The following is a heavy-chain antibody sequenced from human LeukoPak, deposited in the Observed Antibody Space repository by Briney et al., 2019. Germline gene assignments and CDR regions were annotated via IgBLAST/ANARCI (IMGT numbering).Heavy chain of an antibody. V-gene: IGHV3-7*01. D-gene: IGHD3-22*01. Sequence: GGSLRLSCAASGFTFSSYWMSWVRQAPGKGLEWVANIKQDGSEKYYVDSVKGRFTISRDNAKNSLYLQMNSLRAEDTAVYYCARGGWENDSSGYYGVDYWGQGTLVTVSS. CDR1: GFTFSSYW. J-gene: IGHJ4*02. CDR2: IKQDGSEK. CDR3: ARGGWENDSSGYYGVDY.